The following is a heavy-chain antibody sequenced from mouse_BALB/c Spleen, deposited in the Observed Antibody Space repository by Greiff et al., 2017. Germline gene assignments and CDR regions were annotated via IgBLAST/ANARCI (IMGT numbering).Heavy chain of an antibody. CDR1: GYSITSGYY. CDR3: ATHGYDWYFDV. CDR2: ISYDGSN. J-gene: IGHJ1*01. V-gene: IGHV3-6*02. D-gene: IGHD2-2*01. Sequence: VQLKESGPGLVKPSQSLSLTCSVTGYSITSGYYWNWIRQFPGNKLEWMGYISYDGSNNYNPSLKNRTSITRDTSKNQFCLKLNSVTTEDTATYDCATHGYDWYFDVWGAGTTVTVSS.